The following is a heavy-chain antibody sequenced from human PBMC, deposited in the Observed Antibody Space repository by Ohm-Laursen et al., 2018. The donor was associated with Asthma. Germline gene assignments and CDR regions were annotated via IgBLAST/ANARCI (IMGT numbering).Heavy chain of an antibody. CDR3: ARDSTLYIAVAGTGDFDY. CDR1: GYTFTSYY. V-gene: IGHV1-46*03. J-gene: IGHJ4*02. Sequence: ASVNASCKASGYTFTSYYMHSVRQAPGHGLEWMGIINPSGGSTSYAQKFQGRVTMTRDTSTSTVYMQLSSLRSEDTAVYYCARDSTLYIAVAGTGDFDYWGQGTLVTVSS. CDR2: INPSGGST. D-gene: IGHD6-19*01.